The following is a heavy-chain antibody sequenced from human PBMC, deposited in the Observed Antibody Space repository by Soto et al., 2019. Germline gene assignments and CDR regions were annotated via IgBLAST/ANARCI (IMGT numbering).Heavy chain of an antibody. CDR2: ISSSSSYI. D-gene: IGHD6-19*01. Sequence: PGGSLRLSCAASGFTFSSYSMNWVRQAPGKGLEWVSSISSSSSYIYYADSVKGRFTISRDNAKNSLYLQMNSLRAEDTAVYYCARDPLIAVAGNDFDYWGQGTLVTVSS. CDR3: ARDPLIAVAGNDFDY. CDR1: GFTFSSYS. V-gene: IGHV3-21*01. J-gene: IGHJ4*02.